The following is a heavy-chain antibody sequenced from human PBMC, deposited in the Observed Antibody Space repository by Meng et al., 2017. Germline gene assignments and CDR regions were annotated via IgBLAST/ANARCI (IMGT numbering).Heavy chain of an antibody. CDR2: IYTSGST. CDR3: ARDNGQWLVLDY. D-gene: IGHD6-19*01. Sequence: SETLSLTCTVSGGSISSGSYYWSWIWQPAGKGLEWIGRIYTSGSTNYNPSLKSRVTISVDTSKNQFSLKLSSVTAADTAVYYCARDNGQWLVLDYWGQGTLVTVSS. V-gene: IGHV4-61*02. J-gene: IGHJ4*02. CDR1: GGSISSGSYY.